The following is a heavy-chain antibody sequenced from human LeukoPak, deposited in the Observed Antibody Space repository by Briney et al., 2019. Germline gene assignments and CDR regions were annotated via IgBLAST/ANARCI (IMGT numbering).Heavy chain of an antibody. CDR2: INPHSGGT. CDR3: ARVGRGYSYGYFDY. CDR1: GYTLTAYY. Sequence: ASVKVSCKASGYTLTAYYMHWVRQAPGQGLEWMGWINPHSGGTNYAHKFQGRVTMTRDTSISTAYMELSRLISDDTAFYYCARVGRGYSYGYFDYWGQGTLLTVSS. D-gene: IGHD5-18*01. V-gene: IGHV1-2*02. J-gene: IGHJ4*02.